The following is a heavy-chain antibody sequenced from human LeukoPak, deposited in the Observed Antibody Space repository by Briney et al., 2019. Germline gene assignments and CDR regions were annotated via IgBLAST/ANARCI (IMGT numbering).Heavy chain of an antibody. J-gene: IGHJ1*01. D-gene: IGHD2-2*02. V-gene: IGHV1-69*10. CDR1: GYTFTSYA. CDR2: IIPILGIA. CDR3: ARDGTLDCSSTSCYSGEYFQH. Sequence: VKVSCKASGYTFTSYAISWVRQAPGQGLEWMGRIIPILGIANYAQKFQGRVTITADKSTSTAYMELSSLRSEDTAVYYCARDGTLDCSSTSCYSGEYFQHWGQGTLVTVSS.